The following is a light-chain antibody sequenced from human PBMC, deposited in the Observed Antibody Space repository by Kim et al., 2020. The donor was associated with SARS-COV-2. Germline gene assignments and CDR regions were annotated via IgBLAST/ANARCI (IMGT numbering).Light chain of an antibody. CDR3: QAWDTSTAV. J-gene: IGLJ2*01. V-gene: IGLV3-1*01. CDR2: QDN. CDR1: KLGDKY. Sequence: SYELTQPPSVSVSPGHTASITCSGNKLGDKYVCWYQQRPVQSPVLVIYQDNKRPSGIPERFSGSNSGNTATLTISGTQALDEADYYCQAWDTSTAVFGGG.